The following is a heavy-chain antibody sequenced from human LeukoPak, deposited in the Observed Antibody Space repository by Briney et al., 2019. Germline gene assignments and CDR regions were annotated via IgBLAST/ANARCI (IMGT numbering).Heavy chain of an antibody. CDR3: ARRNSYGPNRGFDP. Sequence: PGGSLRLSCAASGFTFSSYGMHWVRQAPGKGLEWVAFIRYDGSNKYYADSVKGRFTISRDNSKNTLYLQMNSLRAEDTAVYYCARRNSYGPNRGFDPWGQGTLVTVSS. J-gene: IGHJ5*02. V-gene: IGHV3-30*02. D-gene: IGHD5-18*01. CDR2: IRYDGSNK. CDR1: GFTFSSYG.